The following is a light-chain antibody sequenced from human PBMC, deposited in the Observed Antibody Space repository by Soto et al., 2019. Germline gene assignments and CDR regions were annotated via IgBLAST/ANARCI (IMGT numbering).Light chain of an antibody. CDR1: QNILYSSNNKNY. CDR3: QQYFTSSWT. V-gene: IGKV4-1*01. Sequence: IVMTQSPDSLAVSLGARTTINCKSSQNILYSSNNKNYLAWFQQRPGQPPRLLLYWASTRESGVSDRFNGSGSGTDFTLTISSLQAEDAAVYCCQQYFTSSWTFGQGTKVDI. CDR2: WAS. J-gene: IGKJ1*01.